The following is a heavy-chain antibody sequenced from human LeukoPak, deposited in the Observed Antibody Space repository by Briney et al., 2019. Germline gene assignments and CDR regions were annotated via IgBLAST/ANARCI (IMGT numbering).Heavy chain of an antibody. D-gene: IGHD4-17*01. CDR1: GGSISSSSYY. CDR2: IYHSGST. Sequence: SETLSLTCTVSGGSISSSSYYWGWIRQPPGKGLEWIGEIYHSGSTNYNPSPKSRVTISVDTSKNQFSLKLSSVTAADTAVYYCARGEAWRDGDDNWFDPWGQGTLVTVSS. V-gene: IGHV4-39*07. CDR3: ARGEAWRDGDDNWFDP. J-gene: IGHJ5*02.